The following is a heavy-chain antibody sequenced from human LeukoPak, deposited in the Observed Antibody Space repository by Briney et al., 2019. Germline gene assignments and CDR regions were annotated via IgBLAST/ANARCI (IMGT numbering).Heavy chain of an antibody. CDR2: ISYDGSNK. V-gene: IGHV3-30*18. CDR3: AKSILQGDYDYYMDV. CDR1: GFTFSSYG. J-gene: IGHJ6*03. D-gene: IGHD4/OR15-4a*01. Sequence: GGSLRLSCAASGFTFSSYGMHWVRQAPGKGLEWVAVISYDGSNKYYADSVKGRFTISRDNSKNTLYLQMNSLRAEDTAVYYCAKSILQGDYDYYMDVWGKGTTVTVSS.